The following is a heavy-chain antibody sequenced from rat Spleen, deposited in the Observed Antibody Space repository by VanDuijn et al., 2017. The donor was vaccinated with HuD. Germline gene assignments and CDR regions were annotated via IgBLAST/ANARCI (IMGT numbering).Heavy chain of an antibody. CDR1: GYSITNNY. D-gene: IGHD1-1*01. CDR3: ARSEGVHYYLPFAD. V-gene: IGHV3-3*01. Sequence: EVQPQESGPGLVKPSQSLSLTCSVTGYSITNNYWGWIRKFPGNKLEWMGYITSAGTTNYNPSLKSRISITRDTSKNQFFLRVISVTSEDTATYYCARSEGVHYYLPFADWGQGTLVTVSS. J-gene: IGHJ3*01. CDR2: ITSAGTT.